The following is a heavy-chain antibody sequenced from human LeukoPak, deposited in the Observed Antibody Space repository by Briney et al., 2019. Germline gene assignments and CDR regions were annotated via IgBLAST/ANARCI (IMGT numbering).Heavy chain of an antibody. CDR1: GGSFSGYY. CDR3: ARGRHSNYYYGMDV. CDR2: INHSGST. D-gene: IGHD4-4*01. J-gene: IGHJ6*02. Sequence: SETLSLTCAVYGGSFSGYYWSWIRQPPGKGLEWIGEINHSGSTNYNPSLKSRVTISVDTSKNQFSLKLSSVTAADTAVYYCARGRHSNYYYGMDVWGQGTTVTASS. V-gene: IGHV4-34*01.